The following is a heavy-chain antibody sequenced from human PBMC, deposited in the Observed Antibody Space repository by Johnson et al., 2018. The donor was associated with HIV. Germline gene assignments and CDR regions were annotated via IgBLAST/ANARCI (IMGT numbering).Heavy chain of an antibody. V-gene: IGHV3-30-3*01. CDR2: ISYDGSNK. D-gene: IGHD5-12*01. J-gene: IGHJ3*02. CDR1: GFTFSSYA. Sequence: QLVESGGGVVQPGRSLRLSCAASGFTFSSYAMHWVHQAPGKGLEWVAVISYDGSNKYYADSVKGRFTISRDNSKNTLYLQMNSLRAEDTAVYYCARSPGYSGYDSDYDAFDIWGQGTMVTVSS. CDR3: ARSPGYSGYDSDYDAFDI.